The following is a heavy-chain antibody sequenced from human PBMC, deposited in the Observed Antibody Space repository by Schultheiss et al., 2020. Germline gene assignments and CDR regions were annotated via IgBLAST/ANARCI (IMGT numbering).Heavy chain of an antibody. CDR3: AKVEPYYDSSGALDY. CDR1: GYTFTGYY. J-gene: IGHJ4*02. D-gene: IGHD3-22*01. Sequence: GGSLRLSCKASGYTFTGYYMHWVRQAPGKGLEYVSAISSNGGSTYYADSVKGRFTISRDNSKNTLYLQMNSLRAEDTAVYYCAKVEPYYDSSGALDYWGQGTLVTVSS. V-gene: IGHV3-64*04. CDR2: ISSNGGST.